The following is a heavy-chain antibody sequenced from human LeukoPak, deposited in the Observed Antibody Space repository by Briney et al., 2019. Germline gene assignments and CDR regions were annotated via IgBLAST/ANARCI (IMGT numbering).Heavy chain of an antibody. CDR2: IYYSGST. CDR1: GGSISSYY. J-gene: IGHJ5*02. Sequence: SETLSLTCTVSGGSISSYYWSWIRQPPGKGLEWIGYIYYSGSTNYNPSLKSRVTISVDTSKNQFSLKLSSVTAADTAVYYCARTWVNNWFDPWGQGTLVTVSS. CDR3: ARTWVNNWFDP. V-gene: IGHV4-59*01. D-gene: IGHD4-23*01.